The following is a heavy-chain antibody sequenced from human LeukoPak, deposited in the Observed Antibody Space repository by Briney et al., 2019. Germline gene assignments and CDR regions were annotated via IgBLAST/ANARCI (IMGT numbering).Heavy chain of an antibody. CDR2: VRSDGNEQ. D-gene: IGHD1-26*01. V-gene: IGHV3-30*02. Sequence: GGSLRLSCAASGFTFSSYGMHWVRQAPGKGLEWVAFVRSDGNEQYYADSVKGRFTISRDNFESTLFLQMNSLRPEDTAVYYCAKVGSYYDSDYWGQGTLVTVSS. J-gene: IGHJ4*02. CDR3: AKVGSYYDSDY. CDR1: GFTFSSYG.